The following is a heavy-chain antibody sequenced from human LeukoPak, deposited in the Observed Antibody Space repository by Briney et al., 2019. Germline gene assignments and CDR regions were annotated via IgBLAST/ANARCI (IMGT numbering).Heavy chain of an antibody. V-gene: IGHV3-7*01. CDR1: GFTFSTYW. CDR2: INQGGSET. CDR3: AKVSLNMVNDAFDI. J-gene: IGHJ3*02. Sequence: QAGGSLRLSCAASGFTFSTYWMTWVRQAPGKGLEWVANINQGGSETYYVDSVKGRFTISRDNAKNTLYLQMNGLRAEDTAMYYCAKVSLNMVNDAFDIWGQGTMVSVSS. D-gene: IGHD4/OR15-4a*01.